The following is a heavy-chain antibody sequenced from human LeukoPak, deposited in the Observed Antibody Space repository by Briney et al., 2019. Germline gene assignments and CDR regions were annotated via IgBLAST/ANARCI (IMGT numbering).Heavy chain of an antibody. V-gene: IGHV3-23*01. D-gene: IGHD2/OR15-2a*01. CDR2: ISASGGST. CDR3: AKYVSAKGPPYALDV. CDR1: EFTFSSYA. J-gene: IGHJ6*02. Sequence: PGGSLRLSCAACEFTFSSYAMQWVRQVQGKGLEWVSGISASGGSTWYADSVKGRFTISRDNSENTLNLQMNSLRAEDTAVYYCAKYVSAKGPPYALDVWGQGTTVIVSS.